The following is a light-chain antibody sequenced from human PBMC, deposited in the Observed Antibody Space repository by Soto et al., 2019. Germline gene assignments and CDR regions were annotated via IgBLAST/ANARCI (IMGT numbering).Light chain of an antibody. CDR2: AAS. CDR1: QGISTY. J-gene: IGKJ1*01. Sequence: DIQMTKSPSSLSASVADRVTITCRASQGISTYLNWYQQKPGKAPKLLIYAASSLQSGVPSRFSGSGSETDFTLTISSLQPEDFATYSCQHSTTWTFGQGTKVDIK. CDR3: QHSTTWT. V-gene: IGKV1-39*01.